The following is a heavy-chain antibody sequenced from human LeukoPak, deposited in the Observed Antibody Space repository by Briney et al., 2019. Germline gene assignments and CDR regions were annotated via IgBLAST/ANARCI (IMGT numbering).Heavy chain of an antibody. D-gene: IGHD3-22*01. Sequence: PSETLSLTCTVSGDSISSYYWSWLRQPAGKGLEWIGRLYTSGSTNHNPSLKSRITMSVDTSKNQFSLKLSSVTAADTAVYYCARDRSGSSGYYSSFDYWGQGILVTVSS. J-gene: IGHJ4*02. V-gene: IGHV4-4*07. CDR2: LYTSGST. CDR1: GDSISSYY. CDR3: ARDRSGSSGYYSSFDY.